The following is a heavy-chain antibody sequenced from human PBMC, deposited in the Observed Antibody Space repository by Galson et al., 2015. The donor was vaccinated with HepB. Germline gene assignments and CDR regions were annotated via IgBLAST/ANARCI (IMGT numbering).Heavy chain of an antibody. V-gene: IGHV1-18*01. CDR1: GYTFNTYG. Sequence: SVKVSCKASGYTFNTYGISWVRQAPGQGLEWMGWISAYNGNTDYSQKLQGRVTMTTDTSTSTAYMELRNLRSDNTAVYYCARPSFIALLPENWFDPWGQGTLVTVYS. D-gene: IGHD1-14*01. CDR3: ARPSFIALLPENWFDP. CDR2: ISAYNGNT. J-gene: IGHJ5*02.